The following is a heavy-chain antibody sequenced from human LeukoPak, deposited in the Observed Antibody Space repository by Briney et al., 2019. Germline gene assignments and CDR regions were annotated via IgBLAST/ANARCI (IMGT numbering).Heavy chain of an antibody. D-gene: IGHD2-2*01. J-gene: IGHJ4*02. CDR3: ARVPPPIVVPAAMGGYYFDY. V-gene: IGHV3-21*04. CDR2: ISSSSSQI. Sequence: PGGSLRLSCAASGFIFSDYSMSWVRQAPGKGLEWVSFISSSSSQIYYADSVKGRFTISRDNAKNSLYLQMNSLRAEDTAVYYCARVPPPIVVPAAMGGYYFDYWGQGTLVTVSS. CDR1: GFIFSDYS.